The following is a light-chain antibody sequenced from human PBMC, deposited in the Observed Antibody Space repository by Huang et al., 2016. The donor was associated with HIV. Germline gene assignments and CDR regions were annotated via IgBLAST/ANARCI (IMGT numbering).Light chain of an antibody. J-gene: IGKJ4*01. CDR1: QSVRDK. CDR3: QQYESWPPLT. Sequence: EIVMTQSPDTLSVSPGERATLSCRASQSVRDKLAWYQPKPGQAPRLLLHATSTRAAGVPARFSGSGSETEFTLTISSLQSEDCGVYYCQQYESWPPLTFGGGTKVEIK. V-gene: IGKV3-15*01. CDR2: ATS.